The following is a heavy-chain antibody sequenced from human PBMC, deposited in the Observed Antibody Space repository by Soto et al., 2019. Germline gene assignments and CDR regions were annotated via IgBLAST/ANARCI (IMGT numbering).Heavy chain of an antibody. V-gene: IGHV1-46*01. J-gene: IGHJ6*02. D-gene: IGHD2-8*01. Sequence: GASVNVSCKASGYTFTSYYIHWGRQAPGQWLACMGIINPSCGSTIYAQMFQGRVTMTRDTSTSTVYMELSSLRSEDTAVYYCARGHIVLMVYALHHCMDVWGQGTTVTVSS. CDR3: ARGHIVLMVYALHHCMDV. CDR2: INPSCGST. CDR1: GYTFTSYY.